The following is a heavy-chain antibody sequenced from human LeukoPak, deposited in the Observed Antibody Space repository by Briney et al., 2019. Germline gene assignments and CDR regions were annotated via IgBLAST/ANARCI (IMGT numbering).Heavy chain of an antibody. CDR3: VKGDDYERI. D-gene: IGHD4-17*01. CDR2: ISSNGGST. Sequence: QPGGSLRLSCSASEFTFSRYAMHWVRQAPGKGLKYVSAISSNGGSTHYADSVKGRFTISRDNSKNTLYLQMSSLRGEDTAVYYCVKGDDYERIWGQGTLVTVSP. CDR1: EFTFSRYA. J-gene: IGHJ4*02. V-gene: IGHV3-64D*06.